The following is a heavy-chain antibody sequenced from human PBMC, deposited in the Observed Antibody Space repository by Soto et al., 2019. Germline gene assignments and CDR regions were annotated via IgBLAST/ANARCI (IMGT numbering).Heavy chain of an antibody. J-gene: IGHJ4*02. D-gene: IGHD6-25*01. CDR3: AGRGPPNYFDY. V-gene: IGHV4-59*01. CDR2: IYYSGTT. CDR1: GGSSSSYY. Sequence: SETLSLTCIVSGGSSSSYYWSWIRQPPGKGLEWIGYIYYSGTTNYSPSLKSRVTISVDTSKNQFSLKLSSVTAADTAVYYCAGRGPPNYFDYWGQGTLVTVS.